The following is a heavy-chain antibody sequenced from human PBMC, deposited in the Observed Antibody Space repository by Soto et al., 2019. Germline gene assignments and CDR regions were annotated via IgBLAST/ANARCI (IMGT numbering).Heavy chain of an antibody. CDR2: ISYDGSNK. J-gene: IGHJ6*02. V-gene: IGHV3-30-3*01. CDR3: ARGYDFWSGYYYPYGMDV. Sequence: GGSLRLSCAASGFIFSTYAMHWVRQAPGKGLEWVTVISYDGSNKNHADTVKGRFTISRDNSKNTLYLQMNSLRAEDTAVYYCARGYDFWSGYYYPYGMDVWGQGTTVTVSS. D-gene: IGHD3-3*01. CDR1: GFIFSTYA.